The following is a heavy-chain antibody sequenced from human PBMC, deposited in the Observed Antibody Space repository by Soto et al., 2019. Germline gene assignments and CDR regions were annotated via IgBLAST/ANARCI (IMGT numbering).Heavy chain of an antibody. V-gene: IGHV3-23*01. CDR1: GFTFSSYA. CDR2: ISGSGGST. CDR3: AKSPCSGGSCYSPFDY. J-gene: IGHJ4*02. Sequence: EVQLLESGGGLVQPGGSLRLSCAASGFTFSSYAMSWVRQAPGKGLEWVSAISGSGGSTYYADSVKGRFTISRDNSKNTLYLQMNSLRAEDTAVYYCAKSPCSGGSCYSPFDYWGQGTLVTVSS. D-gene: IGHD2-15*01.